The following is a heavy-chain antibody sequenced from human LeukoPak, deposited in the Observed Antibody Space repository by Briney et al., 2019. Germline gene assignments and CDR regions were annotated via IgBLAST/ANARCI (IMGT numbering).Heavy chain of an antibody. J-gene: IGHJ3*02. CDR1: GGSISSSNW. CDR3: ARGKTYYDILTDAFDI. D-gene: IGHD3-9*01. Sequence: SGTLSLTCAVSGGSISSSNWWSWVRQPPGKGLEWIGEIYHSGSTNYNPSLKSRVTISVDKSKNQFSLKLSSVTAADTAVYYCARGKTYYDILTDAFDIWGQGTMVTVSS. CDR2: IYHSGST. V-gene: IGHV4-4*02.